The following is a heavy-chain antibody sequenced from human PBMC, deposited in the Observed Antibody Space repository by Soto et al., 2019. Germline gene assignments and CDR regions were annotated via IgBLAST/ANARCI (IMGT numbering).Heavy chain of an antibody. CDR2: ISYDGSNK. CDR3: ARSHSSSWSNLVDY. V-gene: IGHV3-30-3*01. D-gene: IGHD6-13*01. CDR1: GFTFSSYA. J-gene: IGHJ4*02. Sequence: LRLSCAASGFTFSSYAMHWVRQAPGKGLEWVAVISYDGSNKYYADSVKGRFTISRDNSKNTLYLQMNSLRAEDTAVYYCARSHSSSWSNLVDYWGQGTLVTVSS.